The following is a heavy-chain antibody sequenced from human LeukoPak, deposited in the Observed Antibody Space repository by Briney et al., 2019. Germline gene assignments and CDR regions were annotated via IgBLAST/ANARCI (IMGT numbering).Heavy chain of an antibody. V-gene: IGHV3-23*01. CDR3: AKENGDYRWDYGMDV. J-gene: IGHJ6*04. Sequence: GGSLRLSCAASGFTFSSYAMSWVRQAPGKGLEWVSAISGSGGSTYYADSGKGRFTISRDNSKNTLYLQMNSLRAEDTAVYYWAKENGDYRWDYGMDVWGKGTTVTVSS. D-gene: IGHD4-17*01. CDR2: ISGSGGST. CDR1: GFTFSSYA.